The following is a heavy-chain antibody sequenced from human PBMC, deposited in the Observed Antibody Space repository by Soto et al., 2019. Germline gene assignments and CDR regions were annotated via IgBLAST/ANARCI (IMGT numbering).Heavy chain of an antibody. J-gene: IGHJ4*02. Sequence: SETLSLTCTVSGGSISSGGYYWSWIRQHPGKGLEWSGDIYYSGSTYYNPSLKSRVTISVDTSKNQFSLKLSSVTAADTAVYYSARFTMIVASFDYWGQGTLVTVSS. CDR3: ARFTMIVASFDY. D-gene: IGHD3-22*01. V-gene: IGHV4-31*03. CDR1: GGSISSGGYY. CDR2: IYYSGST.